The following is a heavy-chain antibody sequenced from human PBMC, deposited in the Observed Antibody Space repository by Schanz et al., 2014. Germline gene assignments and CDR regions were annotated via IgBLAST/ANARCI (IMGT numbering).Heavy chain of an antibody. Sequence: QVQLQQWGAGLLKPSETLSLTCAVYGGSFSGYYWTWIRQPPGKGLEWIGEIHHSGSTNYNPSLKSRVTISMDPSKNQFPLKLSSVPAADTAVYYCARPSSVVGITGWFDTWGQGTLVTVSS. D-gene: IGHD3-22*01. J-gene: IGHJ5*02. CDR2: IHHSGST. CDR1: GGSFSGYY. V-gene: IGHV4-34*01. CDR3: ARPSSVVGITGWFDT.